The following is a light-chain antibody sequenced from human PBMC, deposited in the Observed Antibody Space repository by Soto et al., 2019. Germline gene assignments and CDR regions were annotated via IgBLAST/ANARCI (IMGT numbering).Light chain of an antibody. Sequence: DIQMTQSPSSLSASVGDRVTITCRASQAISNSLAWYQHKPGRLPKLLIYSASVVLPGVPSRFSGSGSGTEFTLTISGLQPEDVATYYCQKYNSAPPTFGGGTRLEIK. CDR1: QAISNS. CDR3: QKYNSAPPT. CDR2: SAS. V-gene: IGKV1-27*01. J-gene: IGKJ4*01.